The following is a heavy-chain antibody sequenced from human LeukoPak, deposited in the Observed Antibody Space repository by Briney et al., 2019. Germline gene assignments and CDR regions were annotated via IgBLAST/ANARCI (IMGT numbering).Heavy chain of an antibody. D-gene: IGHD7-27*01. V-gene: IGHV4-34*01. Sequence: SETLSLTCAVYGGTFSGYYWSWIRQPPGKRLEWVGESNDSGGTNYNPSLKSRVTISADKSKNQVSLRLNSVTAADTAVYYCARGRARPWASWFDPWGQGTLVTVSS. CDR1: GGTFSGYY. J-gene: IGHJ5*02. CDR2: SNDSGGT. CDR3: ARGRARPWASWFDP.